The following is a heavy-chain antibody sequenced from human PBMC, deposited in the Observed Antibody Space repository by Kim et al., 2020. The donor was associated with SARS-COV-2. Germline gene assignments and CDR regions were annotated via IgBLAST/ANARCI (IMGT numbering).Heavy chain of an antibody. CDR3: ARVEDGGSGRSTLDY. Sequence: SVKVSCKASGGTFSSYAISWVRQAPGQGLEWMGRIIPILGIANYAQKFQGRVTITADKSTSTAYMELSSLRSEDTAVYYCARVEDGGSGRSTLDYWGQGTLVTVSS. J-gene: IGHJ4*02. V-gene: IGHV1-69*04. D-gene: IGHD3-10*01. CDR2: IIPILGIA. CDR1: GGTFSSYA.